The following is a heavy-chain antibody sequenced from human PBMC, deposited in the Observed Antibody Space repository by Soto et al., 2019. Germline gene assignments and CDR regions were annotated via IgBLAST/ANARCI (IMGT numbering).Heavy chain of an antibody. D-gene: IGHD3-16*01. Sequence: QVQLQESGPGLVKPSQTLSLTCTVSGGSISSVGYYWSWIRQHPGMVLEWIGYIYYSGRTYYNPSLMRRVTLSVETYKNQFALKRRSVTAADTAVYYCASLGQGGGYSDYCGKGTLVTVSS. CDR1: GGSISSVGYY. J-gene: IGHJ4*02. V-gene: IGHV4-31*03. CDR2: IYYSGRT. CDR3: ASLGQGGGYSDY.